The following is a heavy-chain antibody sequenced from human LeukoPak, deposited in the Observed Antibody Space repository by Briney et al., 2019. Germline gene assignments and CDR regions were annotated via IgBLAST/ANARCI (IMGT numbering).Heavy chain of an antibody. CDR2: ISAYNGNT. CDR1: GDTFTSYA. D-gene: IGHD6-19*01. CDR3: ARDLAGAYYFDY. Sequence: ASVKVSCKASGDTFTSYAITWVRQAPGQGLEWMGWISAYNGNTNYAQKVQGRVTMTTDTSTSTADMELRSLRSDDTAVYYCARDLAGAYYFDYWGQGTLVTVSS. J-gene: IGHJ4*02. V-gene: IGHV1-18*01.